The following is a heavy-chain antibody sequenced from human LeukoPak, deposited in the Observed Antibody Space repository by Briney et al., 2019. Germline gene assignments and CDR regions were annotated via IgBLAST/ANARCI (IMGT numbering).Heavy chain of an antibody. Sequence: PGGSLRLSCAASGLTLSDYWMHWVRQAPGKGLVWVSRINSDGSRIIYAGSVKGRFTISRDNAKNTVYLQMNSLRADDTAVYFCARAPQVGFSGFDKNYWGQGTLVTVSS. CDR2: INSDGSRI. CDR1: GLTLSDYW. V-gene: IGHV3-74*01. CDR3: ARAPQVGFSGFDKNY. J-gene: IGHJ4*02. D-gene: IGHD5-12*01.